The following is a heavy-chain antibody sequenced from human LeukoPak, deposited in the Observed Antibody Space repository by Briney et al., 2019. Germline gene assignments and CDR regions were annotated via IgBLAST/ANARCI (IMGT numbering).Heavy chain of an antibody. CDR1: GFTFSSYS. J-gene: IGHJ4*02. V-gene: IGHV3-21*01. Sequence: GGSLRLSCAASGFTFSSYSMNWVRQAPGKGLEWVSSISSSSSYIYYEDSVKGRFTISRDNAKNSLYLQMNSLRAEDTAVYYCARRTNDFDYWGQGTLVTVSS. D-gene: IGHD2-8*01. CDR3: ARRTNDFDY. CDR2: ISSSSSYI.